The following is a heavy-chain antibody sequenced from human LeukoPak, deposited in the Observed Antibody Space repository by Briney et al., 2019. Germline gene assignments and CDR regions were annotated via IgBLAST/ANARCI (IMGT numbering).Heavy chain of an antibody. CDR3: AAFTDPGY. J-gene: IGHJ4*02. D-gene: IGHD3-3*02. V-gene: IGHV3-7*03. CDR2: IRQDGSEK. Sequence: GGSLRLSCAASGFTFSNYWMTWVRQAPGKGLEWVANIRQDGSEKYYVASVKGRFTISRDNARNSLYLQMNSLRAEDTARYYCAAFTDPGYWGQGTLVTVSS. CDR1: GFTFSNYW.